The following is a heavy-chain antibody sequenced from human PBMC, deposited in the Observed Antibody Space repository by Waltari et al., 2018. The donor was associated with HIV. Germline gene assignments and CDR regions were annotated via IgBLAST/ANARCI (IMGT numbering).Heavy chain of an antibody. CDR3: ARGNSSGRWAFDI. D-gene: IGHD6-19*01. Sequence: EVKLVESGVGLVQPGGSLRHSCAASGFTLSSYSLYWFTQPPGKGLEWVSYIISSSSTIYYADSVKGRFTISRDNAKNPLYLQMNSLRAEDTAVYYCARGNSSGRWAFDIWGRGTMVTVSS. CDR2: IISSSSTI. V-gene: IGHV3-48*04. J-gene: IGHJ3*02. CDR1: GFTLSSYS.